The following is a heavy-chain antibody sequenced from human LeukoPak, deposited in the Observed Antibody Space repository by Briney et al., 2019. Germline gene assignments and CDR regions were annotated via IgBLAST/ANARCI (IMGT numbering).Heavy chain of an antibody. CDR2: VSWDGGST. CDR3: AKDKEPGIAAAGTLDY. V-gene: IGHV3-43D*03. Sequence: GRSLRLSCAASGFTFDDYAMHWVRQRPGKGLELVSLVSWDGGSTYYANSVKGRFTISRDNSKNSLYLQMNSLRAEDTALYYCAKDKEPGIAAAGTLDYWGQGTLVTVSS. CDR1: GFTFDDYA. D-gene: IGHD6-13*01. J-gene: IGHJ4*02.